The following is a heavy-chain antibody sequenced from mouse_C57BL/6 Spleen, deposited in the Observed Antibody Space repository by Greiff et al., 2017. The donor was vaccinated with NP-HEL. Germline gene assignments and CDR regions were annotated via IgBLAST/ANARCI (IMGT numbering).Heavy chain of an antibody. V-gene: IGHV1-81*01. CDR1: GYTFTSYG. CDR2: IYPRSGTT. D-gene: IGHD2-3*01. Sequence: VQLQQSGAELARPGASVKLSCKASGYTFTSYGISWVKQRTGQGLEWIGEIYPRSGTTYYNEKFKGKATLTADKSSSTAYMELRSLTSEDAAVYFCARRDDGARFAYWGQGTLVTVSA. CDR3: ARRDDGARFAY. J-gene: IGHJ3*01.